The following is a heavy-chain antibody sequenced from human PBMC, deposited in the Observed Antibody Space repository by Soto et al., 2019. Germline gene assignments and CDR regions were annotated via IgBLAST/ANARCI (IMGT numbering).Heavy chain of an antibody. V-gene: IGHV3-23*01. J-gene: IGHJ4*02. CDR3: AKVNTYDYIWELYYFDY. CDR1: GFTFSSSA. CDR2: ISGSGGST. Sequence: PGGSLRLSCVASGFTFSSSAMSWVRQAPGKGLEWVSVISGSGGSTNYADSVKGRFTISRDNSKNTLYLQMNSLRAEDTAVYYCAKVNTYDYIWELYYFDYWGQGTLVTVSS. D-gene: IGHD3-16*01.